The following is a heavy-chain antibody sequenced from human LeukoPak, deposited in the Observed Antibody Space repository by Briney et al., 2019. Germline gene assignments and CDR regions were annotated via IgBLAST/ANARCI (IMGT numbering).Heavy chain of an antibody. D-gene: IGHD2-21*01. CDR3: AKDQVISGSEASDI. CDR2: ITSNSSSI. V-gene: IGHV3-21*04. J-gene: IGHJ3*02. CDR1: ALTVSTYK. Sequence: GPSPRLSRSPSALTVSTYKAKCVRHPPGEGRGLVTSITSNSSSIFYADSVKGRFTISRDNSWNTLYPQMSSLRAEDTAVYYCAKDQVISGSEASDIWGQGTMVTVSS.